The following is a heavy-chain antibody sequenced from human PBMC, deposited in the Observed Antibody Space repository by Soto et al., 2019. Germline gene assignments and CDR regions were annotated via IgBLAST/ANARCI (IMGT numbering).Heavy chain of an antibody. CDR3: AREGYSSSWYGPYYYYGMDV. Sequence: QVQLVQSGAEVKKPGSSVKVFCKASGFTFSDYYMSWIRQAPGKGLEWVSYISSSSSYTNYADSVKGRSTISRDNAKNSLYLQMNSLRAEDTAVYYCAREGYSSSWYGPYYYYGMDVWGQGTTVTVSS. CDR2: ISSSSSYT. J-gene: IGHJ6*02. V-gene: IGHV3-11*06. CDR1: GFTFSDYY. D-gene: IGHD6-13*01.